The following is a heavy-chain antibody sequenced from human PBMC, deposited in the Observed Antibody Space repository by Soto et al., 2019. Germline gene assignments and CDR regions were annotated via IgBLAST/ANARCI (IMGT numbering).Heavy chain of an antibody. D-gene: IGHD2-15*01. Sequence: SVKVSCKAPGCTFSSYAISWVRQAPGQVLEWMGGIIPIFGTANYAQKFQGRVTITADESTSTAYMELSSLRSEDTAVYYCARAVRIVAAIAYYYGMDVWGQGTTVTVSS. J-gene: IGHJ6*02. CDR1: GCTFSSYA. CDR3: ARAVRIVAAIAYYYGMDV. CDR2: IIPIFGTA. V-gene: IGHV1-69*13.